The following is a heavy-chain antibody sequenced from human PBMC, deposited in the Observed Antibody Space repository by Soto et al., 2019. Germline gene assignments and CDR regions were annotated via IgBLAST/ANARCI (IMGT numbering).Heavy chain of an antibody. CDR3: GRDGGYYGIDS. CDR1: GFTFSTYD. D-gene: IGHD2-21*02. J-gene: IGHJ4*02. Sequence: PGGSLRLSYAASGFTFSTYDMHWVRQVTGKGLEWVSVIGTAGDTYYPDSVRGRFTISRDNAKNSLYLQMNSLRAGDTAVYYCGRDGGYYGIDSWGQGTLVTVSS. V-gene: IGHV3-13*01. CDR2: IGTAGDT.